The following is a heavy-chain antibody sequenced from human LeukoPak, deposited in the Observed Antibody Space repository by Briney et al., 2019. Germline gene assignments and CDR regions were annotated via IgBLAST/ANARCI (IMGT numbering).Heavy chain of an antibody. D-gene: IGHD2-2*01. V-gene: IGHV1-2*02. CDR1: VYTFTDYY. CDR3: YRGASGGYCSSTICSQGGDY. CDR2: INPNSDDT. J-gene: IGHJ4*02. Sequence: GASVKVSCKAGVYTFTDYYAHWVRQAPGQGLEWMGWINPNSDDTNHAQKYQGRVTITRETSISTAYMELSRLTSNDTAVYYCYRGASGGYCSSTICSQGGDYWGQGTPVTVSS.